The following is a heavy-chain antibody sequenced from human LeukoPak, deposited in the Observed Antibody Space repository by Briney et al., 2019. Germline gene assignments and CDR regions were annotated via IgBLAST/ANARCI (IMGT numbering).Heavy chain of an antibody. CDR1: GFSISTYY. D-gene: IGHD1-26*01. CDR3: AKHTRMWGYFDY. V-gene: IGHV4-4*07. Sequence: PSETLTLTCTVSGFSISTYYWSWFRQPAGKGLEWIGRLYASGPTNYNPSLKSQVTMSVDTSKNQLSLNVNSVNVAETAVYFCAKHTRMWGYFDYWGQGTLVAVSS. J-gene: IGHJ4*02. CDR2: LYASGPT.